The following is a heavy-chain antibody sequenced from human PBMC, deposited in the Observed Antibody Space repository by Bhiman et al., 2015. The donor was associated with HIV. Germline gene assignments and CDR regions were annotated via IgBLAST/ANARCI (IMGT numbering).Heavy chain of an antibody. D-gene: IGHD7-27*01. CDR2: ISSSSSYI. J-gene: IGHJ4*02. CDR3: AREEDWGSDFDL. CDR1: GFTFSTYS. V-gene: IGHV3-21*01. Sequence: EVQLVESGGGLVKPGGSLRLSCAASGFTFSTYSMNWVRQAPGKGLEWVSSISSSSSYIYYADSVKGRFTISRDNAKNSLYLQMNSLRAEDTAVYYCAREEDWGSDFDLLGPGNPGHRLL.